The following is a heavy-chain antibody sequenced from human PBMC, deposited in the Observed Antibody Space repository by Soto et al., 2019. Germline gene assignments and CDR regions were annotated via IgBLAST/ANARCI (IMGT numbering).Heavy chain of an antibody. D-gene: IGHD3-16*01. CDR1: GFTFSSYG. Sequence: GGSLRLSCAASGFTFSSYGMHWVRQAPGKGLEWVAVISYDGSNKYYADSVKGRFTISRDNSKNTLYLQMNSLRAEDTAVYYCAKASYAHGPNDYWGQGTLVTVSS. CDR2: ISYDGSNK. CDR3: AKASYAHGPNDY. V-gene: IGHV3-30*18. J-gene: IGHJ4*02.